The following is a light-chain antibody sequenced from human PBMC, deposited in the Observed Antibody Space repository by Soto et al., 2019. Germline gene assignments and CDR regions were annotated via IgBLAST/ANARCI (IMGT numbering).Light chain of an antibody. CDR3: QQYGTSPIA. Sequence: EIVLTQSPGTLSLSPGERATLSCRASQNVGGRFLAWYQQKPGQAPRLLINVASTRATGIPDRFSGSGSGTDFTLTISRLVPEDSAVYYCQQYGTSPIAFGQGTPLE. J-gene: IGKJ5*01. V-gene: IGKV3-20*01. CDR1: QNVGGRF. CDR2: VAS.